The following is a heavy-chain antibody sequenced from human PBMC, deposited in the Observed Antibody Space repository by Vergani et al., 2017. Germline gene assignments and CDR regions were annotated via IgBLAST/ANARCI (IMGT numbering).Heavy chain of an antibody. CDR3: ARDVWDCSGINCFLRAGEFYYMDV. J-gene: IGHJ6*03. D-gene: IGHD3-16*01. Sequence: QAQLVESGGGVVQPGTSLRLSCEASGFKFSQFGMHWVRQGPGKGLEWVAFISYDGSKTQYADSEKGRVTISRDNSKNTVGLEMSSLRVDDTATYYCARDVWDCSGINCFLRAGEFYYMDVWGQGTTVTVSS. V-gene: IGHV3-33*05. CDR2: ISYDGSKT. CDR1: GFKFSQFG.